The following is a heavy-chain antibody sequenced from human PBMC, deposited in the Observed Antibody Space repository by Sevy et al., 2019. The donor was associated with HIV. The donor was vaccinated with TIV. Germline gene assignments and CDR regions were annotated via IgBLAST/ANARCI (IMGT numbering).Heavy chain of an antibody. CDR2: IKGKTDGGTT. J-gene: IGHJ3*02. CDR1: GFTFSNAW. D-gene: IGHD3-22*01. Sequence: GGSLRLSCAASGFTFSNAWMSWVRQAPGKGLEWVGRIKGKTDGGTTDNAAPVKGKFTISRDDSKNTLYLQMNSLKTEDTAVYYCTTGNYYDSSGYYMGAFDIWGQGTMVTVSS. CDR3: TTGNYYDSSGYYMGAFDI. V-gene: IGHV3-15*01.